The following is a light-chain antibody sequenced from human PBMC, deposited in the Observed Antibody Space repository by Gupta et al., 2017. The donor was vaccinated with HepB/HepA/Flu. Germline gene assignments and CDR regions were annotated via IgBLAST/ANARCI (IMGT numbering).Light chain of an antibody. J-gene: IGKJ1*01. V-gene: IGKV1-39*01. CDR3: QQRDSTLWT. CDR2: AAS. CDR1: QSISSY. Sequence: DIQMTQSPSSLSASVGDRVTITCRASQSISSYLNWYQQKPGNAPKLLIYAASRVRSGVPSRLSSSGSATDFTLIISRLQPEDFATYYCQQRDSTLWTFGQGTKVEIK.